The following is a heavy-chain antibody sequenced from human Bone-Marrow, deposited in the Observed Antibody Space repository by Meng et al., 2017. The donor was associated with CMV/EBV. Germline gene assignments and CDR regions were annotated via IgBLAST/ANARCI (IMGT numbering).Heavy chain of an antibody. V-gene: IGHV4-59*01. D-gene: IGHD5-24*01. Sequence: SETLSLTCTVSGGSISSYYWSRIRQPPGKGLEWIGYIYYSGSTNYNPSLKSRVTISVDTSKNQFSLKLSSVTAADTAVYYCAREVRKRWLQLHYFDYWGQGTLVTVSS. CDR2: IYYSGST. CDR1: GGSISSYY. J-gene: IGHJ4*02. CDR3: AREVRKRWLQLHYFDY.